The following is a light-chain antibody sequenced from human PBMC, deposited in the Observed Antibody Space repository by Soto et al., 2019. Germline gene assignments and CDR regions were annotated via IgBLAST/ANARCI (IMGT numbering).Light chain of an antibody. V-gene: IGKV1-5*01. J-gene: IGKJ1*01. CDR1: QSITTW. CDR2: DVS. Sequence: DIQMTQSPSTLSAYVGDSVTITCRASQSITTWLAWYQQRPGKAPKLLIYDVSSLQSGVPSRFSGSGSGTEFTLTISSLQPDDFATYYCQQYNSYSFGQGTKVDIK. CDR3: QQYNSYS.